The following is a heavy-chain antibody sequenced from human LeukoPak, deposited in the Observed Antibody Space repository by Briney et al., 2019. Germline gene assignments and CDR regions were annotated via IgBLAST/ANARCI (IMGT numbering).Heavy chain of an antibody. D-gene: IGHD5-18*01. J-gene: IGHJ4*02. CDR2: ISSSSSTI. Sequence: GSLRLSCAASGFTFSSYSMNWVRQAPGKGLEWVSYISSSSSTIYYADSVKGRFTISRDNAKNSLYLQMNSLRAEDTAVYYCARGYSYGYVDYWGQRTLVTVSS. CDR3: ARGYSYGYVDY. CDR1: GFTFSSYS. V-gene: IGHV3-48*04.